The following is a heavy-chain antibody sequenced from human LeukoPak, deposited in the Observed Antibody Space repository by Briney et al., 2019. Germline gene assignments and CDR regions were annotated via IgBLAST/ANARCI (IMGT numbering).Heavy chain of an antibody. CDR2: FDPEDGET. CDR3: ATESPQMHSGSYFASSFDY. Sequence: GASVKVSCKASGYTFTSYDINWVRQAPGKGLEWMGGFDPEDGETIYAQKFQGRVTMTEDTSTDTAYMELSSLRSEDTAVYYCATESPQMHSGSYFASSFDYWGQGTLVTVSS. CDR1: GYTFTSYD. D-gene: IGHD1-26*01. J-gene: IGHJ4*02. V-gene: IGHV1-24*01.